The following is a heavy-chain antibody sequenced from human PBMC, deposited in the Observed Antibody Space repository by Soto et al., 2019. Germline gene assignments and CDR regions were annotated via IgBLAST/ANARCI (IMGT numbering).Heavy chain of an antibody. CDR2: IYYSAST. CDR1: GGSISIGDYY. CDR3: ARVGGSGYATGLDY. Sequence: SETLSLTCTVSGGSISIGDYYLSWIRQPPGKGLEWVGYIYYSASTYYNPSLKSRVTISVDTSKNQFSLKLSSVTAADTAVYYCARVGGSGYATGLDYWAQGTLVPVSS. D-gene: IGHD5-12*01. V-gene: IGHV4-30-4*01. J-gene: IGHJ4*02.